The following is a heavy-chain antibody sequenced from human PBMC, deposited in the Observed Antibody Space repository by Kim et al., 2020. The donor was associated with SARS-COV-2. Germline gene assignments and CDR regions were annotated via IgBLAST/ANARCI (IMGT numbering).Heavy chain of an antibody. Sequence: TKHAESVKGRFSISRDNAKNTLYLQMTSLRAEDTAIYYCARPLYDYVWGTYWGQGTLVTVSS. CDR2: T. CDR3: ARPLYDYVWGTY. V-gene: IGHV3-74*01. D-gene: IGHD3-16*01. J-gene: IGHJ4*02.